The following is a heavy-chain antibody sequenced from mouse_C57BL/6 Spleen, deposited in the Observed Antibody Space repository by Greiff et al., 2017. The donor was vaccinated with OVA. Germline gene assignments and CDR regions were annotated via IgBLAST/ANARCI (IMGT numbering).Heavy chain of an antibody. Sequence: VQLQQSGPELVKPGASVKMSCKASGYTFTDYNMHWVKQSHGKSLEWIGYINPNNGGTSYNQKFKGKATLTVNKSSSTAYMELRSLTSEDSAVYYCAREGIYDDYEPPFAYWGQGTLVTVSA. CDR1: GYTFTDYN. CDR3: AREGIYDDYEPPFAY. D-gene: IGHD2-4*01. V-gene: IGHV1-22*01. J-gene: IGHJ3*01. CDR2: INPNNGGT.